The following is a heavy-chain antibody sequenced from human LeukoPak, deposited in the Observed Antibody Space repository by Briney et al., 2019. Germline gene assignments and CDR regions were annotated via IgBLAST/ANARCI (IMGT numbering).Heavy chain of an antibody. CDR2: ISSSSSYI. J-gene: IGHJ6*02. V-gene: IGHV3-21*01. CDR3: ARDYYDSSGWGNYYYYYGMDV. D-gene: IGHD3-22*01. Sequence: GGSLRLSCAASGFTFSSYSMNWVRQAPGKGLEWVSSISSSSSYIYYADSVKGRFTISRDNAKNSPYLQMNSLRAEDTAVYYCARDYYDSSGWGNYYYYYGMDVWGQGTTVTVSS. CDR1: GFTFSSYS.